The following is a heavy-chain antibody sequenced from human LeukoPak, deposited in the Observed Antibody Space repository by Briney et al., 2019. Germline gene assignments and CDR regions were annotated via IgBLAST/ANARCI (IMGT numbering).Heavy chain of an antibody. CDR1: GGSISSGGYY. CDR3: AREGLRMAASNLDAFDI. D-gene: IGHD5-24*01. CDR2: IYYSGST. J-gene: IGHJ3*02. Sequence: PSETLSLTCTVSGGSISSGGYYWSWIRQHPGKGLEWIGYIYYSGSTYYNPSLKSRVTISVDTSKNQFSLKLSSVTAADTAVYYCAREGLRMAASNLDAFDIWGQGTMVTVSS. V-gene: IGHV4-31*03.